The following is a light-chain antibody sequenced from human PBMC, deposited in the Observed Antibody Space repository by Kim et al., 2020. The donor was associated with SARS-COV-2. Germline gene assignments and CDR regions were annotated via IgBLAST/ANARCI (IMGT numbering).Light chain of an antibody. V-gene: IGLV6-57*01. Sequence: KTVTISCTRSSGSIASNYVQWYRQRPGSSPVTVIYEDDQRPYGVPDRFSGSIDSSSNSASLTISGLKTEDEADYYCQSYDTNTPWVFGGGTQLTVL. CDR2: EDD. CDR1: SGSIASNY. CDR3: QSYDTNTPWV. J-gene: IGLJ3*02.